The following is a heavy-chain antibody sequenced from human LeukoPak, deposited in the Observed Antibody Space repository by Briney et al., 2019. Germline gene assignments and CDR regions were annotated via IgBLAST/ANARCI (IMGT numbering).Heavy chain of an antibody. Sequence: KPSETLSLTCTVSGGSISSSSYYCGWIRQPPGKGLEWIGSIYSSGSTYYNPSLKSRVTISVDTSKNQFSLKLSSVTAADTAVYYCARQQKRGYYDFWSGYPDYWGQGTLVTVSS. J-gene: IGHJ4*02. D-gene: IGHD3-3*01. CDR3: ARQQKRGYYDFWSGYPDY. CDR2: IYSSGST. V-gene: IGHV4-39*01. CDR1: GGSISSSSYY.